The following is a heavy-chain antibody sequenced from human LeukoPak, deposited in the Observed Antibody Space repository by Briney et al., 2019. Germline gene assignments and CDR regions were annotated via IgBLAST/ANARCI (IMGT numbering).Heavy chain of an antibody. D-gene: IGHD3-16*01. Sequence: ASVKVSCKASGYTFTSYGISWVRQAPGQGLEWMGWISAYNGNTNYAQKLQGRVTMTTDTSTSTAYMELRSLRSDDTAVYYCARGGTYYDYVWVFDYWGQGTLVTVSS. CDR3: ARGGTYYDYVWVFDY. CDR2: ISAYNGNT. V-gene: IGHV1-18*01. CDR1: GYTFTSYG. J-gene: IGHJ4*02.